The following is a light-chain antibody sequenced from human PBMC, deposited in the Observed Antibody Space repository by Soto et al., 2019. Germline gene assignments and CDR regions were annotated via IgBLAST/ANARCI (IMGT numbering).Light chain of an antibody. CDR2: GAS. V-gene: IGKV3-15*01. CDR1: QSVRSN. CDR3: QQYDNWPPLT. Sequence: EVVLTQSPGTLSVSPGERATLSCRASQSVRSNLAWYQQKPGQAPRLLIYGASIRATGIPDRFSGSGSGTEFTLTISSLQSEDFALYHCQQYDNWPPLTFGGGTKVEIK. J-gene: IGKJ4*01.